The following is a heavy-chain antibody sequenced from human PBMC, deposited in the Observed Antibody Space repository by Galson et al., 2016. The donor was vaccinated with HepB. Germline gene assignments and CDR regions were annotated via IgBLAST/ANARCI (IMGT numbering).Heavy chain of an antibody. Sequence: SLRLSCAASGFTFRSYAMSWVRQAPGKGLEWVSGIGGSGGNTYYADSVTGRFTISRDNSKNTLYLQMNSLRVDDTAVYYCAKDRGDFWSGYYGREIDYWGQGTLVTVSS. CDR1: GFTFRSYA. D-gene: IGHD3-3*01. CDR2: IGGSGGNT. V-gene: IGHV3-23*01. CDR3: AKDRGDFWSGYYGREIDY. J-gene: IGHJ4*02.